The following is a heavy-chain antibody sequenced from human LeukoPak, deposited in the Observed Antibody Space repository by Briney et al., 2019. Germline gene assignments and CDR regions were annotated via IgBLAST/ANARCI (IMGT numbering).Heavy chain of an antibody. V-gene: IGHV3-30*18. CDR3: AKDFRQWLESDDYYYHGMDV. CDR1: GFTFNRYG. Sequence: GRSLRLSCAASGFTFNRYGMHWVRQAPGKGLEWVAVISFDEKVSYYADSVKGRFTISRDNSKNTLDLQMNSLRPEDTAVYYCAKDFRQWLESDDYYYHGMDVWGQGTTVTVSS. D-gene: IGHD6-19*01. CDR2: ISFDEKVS. J-gene: IGHJ6*02.